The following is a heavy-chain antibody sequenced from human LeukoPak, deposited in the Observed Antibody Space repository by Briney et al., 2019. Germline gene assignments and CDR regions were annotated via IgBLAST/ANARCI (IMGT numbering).Heavy chain of an antibody. V-gene: IGHV3-11*01. Sequence: PGGSLRLSGAASGFSFSDYHMNWIRQAPGKGLEWISYMSPGGGNIYFADSVKGRFPLSREKAQHSLDLQMHSLTAEDTAVYYCSSGRDIAVAGPGGYFDYWGQGTLVTVSS. CDR1: GFSFSDYH. CDR2: MSPGGGNI. D-gene: IGHD6-19*01. CDR3: SSGRDIAVAGPGGYFDY. J-gene: IGHJ4*02.